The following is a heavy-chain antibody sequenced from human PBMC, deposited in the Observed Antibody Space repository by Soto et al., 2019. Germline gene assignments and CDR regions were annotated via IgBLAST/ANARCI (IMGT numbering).Heavy chain of an antibody. Sequence: QVQLQESGPGLVKPSGTLSLTCVVSGGSISSSNWWSWVRQPPGKGLEWIGEIYHSGSTNYNPSLXSXVXISXDKSKTQFSLKLSSVTAADTAVYYCASLPDYGDYGVWWFDPWGQGTLVTVSS. D-gene: IGHD4-17*01. V-gene: IGHV4-4*02. CDR3: ASLPDYGDYGVWWFDP. CDR2: IYHSGST. CDR1: GGSISSSNW. J-gene: IGHJ5*02.